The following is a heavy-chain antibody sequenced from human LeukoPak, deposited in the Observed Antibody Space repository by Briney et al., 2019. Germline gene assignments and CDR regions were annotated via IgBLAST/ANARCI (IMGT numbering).Heavy chain of an antibody. CDR3: ARDGYCSSTSCYRYYGMDV. D-gene: IGHD2-2*03. Sequence: SETLSLTCAVYGGSFSGYYWGWIRQPPGKGLEWIGEINHSGSTNYNPSLKSRVTISVDTSKNQFSLKLSPVTAADTAVYYCARDGYCSSTSCYRYYGMDVWGKGTTVTVSS. CDR1: GGSFSGYY. CDR2: INHSGST. V-gene: IGHV4-34*01. J-gene: IGHJ6*04.